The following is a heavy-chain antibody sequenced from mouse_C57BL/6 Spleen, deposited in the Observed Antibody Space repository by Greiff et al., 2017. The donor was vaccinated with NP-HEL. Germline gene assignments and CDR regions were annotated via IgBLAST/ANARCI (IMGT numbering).Heavy chain of an antibody. CDR2: IDPSDSYT. V-gene: IGHV1-59*01. Sequence: QVHVKQPGAELVRPGTSVKLSCKASGYTFTSYWMHWVKQRPGQGLEWIGVIDPSDSYTNYNQKFKGKATLTVDTSSSTAYMQLSSLTSEDSAVYYGARGVYYGSSPYYAMDYWGQGTSVTVSS. J-gene: IGHJ4*01. D-gene: IGHD1-1*01. CDR1: GYTFTSYW. CDR3: ARGVYYGSSPYYAMDY.